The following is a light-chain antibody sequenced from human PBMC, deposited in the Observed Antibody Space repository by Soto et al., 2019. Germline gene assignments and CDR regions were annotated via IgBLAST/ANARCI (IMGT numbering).Light chain of an antibody. V-gene: IGLV2-14*03. Sequence: QSALTQPASVSGSPGQSITISCTGTSSDVGGYDCVSWYQNHPGKAPKVMVYDVSKRPSGVSNRFSGSKSDNTASLTISGLQADDEADYYCSSYTSSSTLVFGGGTKLTVL. J-gene: IGLJ2*01. CDR2: DVS. CDR1: SSDVGGYDC. CDR3: SSYTSSSTLV.